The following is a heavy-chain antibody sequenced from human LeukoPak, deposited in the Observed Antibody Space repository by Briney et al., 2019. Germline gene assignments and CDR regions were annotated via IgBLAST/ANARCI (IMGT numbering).Heavy chain of an antibody. Sequence: SETLSLTCTVSGGSISSYYWSWLQQPPGKGLEWIGYIYYSGSTNYNPSFKSRVTISVDTSKNQFSLKLSSVTAADTAVYYCARVYYYDSSGYYPAEYFQHWGQGTLVTVSS. CDR3: ARVYYYDSSGYYPAEYFQH. CDR2: IYYSGST. V-gene: IGHV4-59*01. J-gene: IGHJ1*01. D-gene: IGHD3-22*01. CDR1: GGSISSYY.